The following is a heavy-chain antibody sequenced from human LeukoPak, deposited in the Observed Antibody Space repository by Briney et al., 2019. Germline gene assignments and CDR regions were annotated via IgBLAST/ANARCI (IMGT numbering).Heavy chain of an antibody. CDR2: ISGSGTGT. CDR1: GFTFSSYA. D-gene: IGHD3-22*01. V-gene: IGHV3-23*01. J-gene: IGHJ4*02. Sequence: AGGSLRLSCAASGFTFSSYAMSWVRQAPGKGLEWVSGISGSGTGTYYADSVKGRFTISRDNPKNTLYLQMNSLRAEDTAVYYCAKTRTSAYYDSSGYYRYYFDYWGQGTLVTVSS. CDR3: AKTRTSAYYDSSGYYRYYFDY.